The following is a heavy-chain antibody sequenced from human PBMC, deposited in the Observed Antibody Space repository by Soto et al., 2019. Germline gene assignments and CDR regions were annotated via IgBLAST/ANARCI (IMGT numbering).Heavy chain of an antibody. CDR3: VKDESINWYSGHFRH. D-gene: IGHD6-13*01. CDR1: GFTFDDYA. CDR2: INWNSGSI. J-gene: IGHJ1*01. V-gene: IGHV3-9*01. Sequence: EVQLVESGGGLVQPGRSLRLSCAASGFTFDDYAMHWVGQVPGKGLEWVSGINWNSGSIGYGDSVKGRFAISRDNAKNSRHLQMNSLSAEDTAFYYCVKDESINWYSGHFRHWGQGTLVTVSS.